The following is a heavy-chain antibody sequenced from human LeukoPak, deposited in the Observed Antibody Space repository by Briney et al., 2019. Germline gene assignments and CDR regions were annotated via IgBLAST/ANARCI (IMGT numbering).Heavy chain of an antibody. J-gene: IGHJ6*02. CDR1: GGTFSSYA. V-gene: IGHV1-69*04. CDR2: IIPILGIA. CDR3: ARSYEEDNYYYYYGMDV. Sequence: GASVKVSCKASGGTFSSYAMSWVRQAPGQGLEWMGRIIPILGIANYAQKFQGRVTITADKSTSTAYMELSSLRSEDTAVYYCARSYEEDNYYYYYGMDVWGQGTTVTVSS. D-gene: IGHD2-21*01.